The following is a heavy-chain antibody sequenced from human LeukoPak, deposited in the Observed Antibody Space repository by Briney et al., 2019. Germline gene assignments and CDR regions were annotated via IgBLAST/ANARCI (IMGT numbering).Heavy chain of an antibody. V-gene: IGHV3-23*01. CDR2: ISGSGGST. CDR1: GFTFSSYA. Sequence: GGSLRLSCAASGFTFSSYAMSWVRQAPGKGLEWVSAISGSGGSTYYADSVKGRFTISRDNSKNTLYLQMNSLRAEDTAIFYCAKDRSAVVIADAFDIWGQGTRVTVSS. CDR3: AKDRSAVVIADAFDI. D-gene: IGHD2-15*01. J-gene: IGHJ3*02.